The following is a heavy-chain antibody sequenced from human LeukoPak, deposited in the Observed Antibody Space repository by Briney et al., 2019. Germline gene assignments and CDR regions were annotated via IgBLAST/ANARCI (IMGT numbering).Heavy chain of an antibody. D-gene: IGHD3-10*01. CDR3: AKPYGSGSYYNLPFDY. J-gene: IGHJ4*02. CDR2: ISYDGSNK. Sequence: PGGSLRLSCAASGFTFSSYGMHWVRQAPGKGLEWVAVISYDGSNKYYADSVKGRFTISRDNSKNTRYLQMNSLRAEDTAVYYCAKPYGSGSYYNLPFDYWGQGTLVTVSS. V-gene: IGHV3-30*18. CDR1: GFTFSSYG.